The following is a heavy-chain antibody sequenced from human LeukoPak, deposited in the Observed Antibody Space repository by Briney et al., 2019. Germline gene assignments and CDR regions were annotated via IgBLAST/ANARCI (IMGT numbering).Heavy chain of an antibody. CDR1: GGTFSSYA. CDR3: ATDSRGSTSWNYFDY. V-gene: IGHV1-69*13. Sequence: SVKVSCKASGGTFSSYAISWVRQAPGQGLEWMGGSIPIFGTANYAQKFQGRVTITADESTSTAYMELSSLRSEDTAVYYCATDSRGSTSWNYFDYWGQGTLVTVSS. D-gene: IGHD2-2*01. J-gene: IGHJ4*02. CDR2: SIPIFGTA.